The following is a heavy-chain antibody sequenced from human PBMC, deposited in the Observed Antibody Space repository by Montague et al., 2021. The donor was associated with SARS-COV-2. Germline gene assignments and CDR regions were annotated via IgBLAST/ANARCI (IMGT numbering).Heavy chain of an antibody. Sequence: SLRLSCAASGFTFSSYGMHWVRQAPGKGLEWVAVMSYDGSNNYYVDSVKGRFTISRDNSKNTLFLQMNSLRAEDTAVYYCAVAPFLSGFDYWGQGTLVTVSS. J-gene: IGHJ4*02. V-gene: IGHV3-30-3*01. CDR2: MSYDGSNN. CDR1: GFTFSSYG. D-gene: IGHD2-15*01. CDR3: AVAPFLSGFDY.